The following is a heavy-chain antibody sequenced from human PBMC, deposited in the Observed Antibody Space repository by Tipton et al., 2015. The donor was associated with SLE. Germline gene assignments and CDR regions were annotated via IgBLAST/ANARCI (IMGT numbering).Heavy chain of an antibody. CDR1: GFTFSSYA. Sequence: SLRLSCAASGFTFSSYATSWVRQAPGKGLEWVSVIYCGGSCTYYADSVTVRFTISRDKSKNTLYLQMNSLRAEDTAVYYCAKEVILTGYLDYWGQGTLVTVSS. CDR3: AKEVILTGYLDY. D-gene: IGHD3-9*01. V-gene: IGHV3-23*03. CDR2: IYCGGSCT. J-gene: IGHJ4*02.